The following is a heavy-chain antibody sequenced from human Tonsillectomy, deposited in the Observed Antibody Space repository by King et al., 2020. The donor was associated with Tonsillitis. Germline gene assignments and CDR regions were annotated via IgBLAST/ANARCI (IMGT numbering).Heavy chain of an antibody. CDR1: GYTFTSYG. J-gene: IGHJ4*02. D-gene: IGHD3-22*01. Sequence: VQLVESGAEVKKPGASVKVSCKASGYTFTSYGISWVRQAPGQGLEWMGWINGYYGNTNYEQKFQGRVTMTTDISTSTAYMELRSLRSDDTAVYYCATPGTDSSGYQYVDFWGQGTLVTVSS. V-gene: IGHV1-18*01. CDR2: INGYYGNT. CDR3: ATPGTDSSGYQYVDF.